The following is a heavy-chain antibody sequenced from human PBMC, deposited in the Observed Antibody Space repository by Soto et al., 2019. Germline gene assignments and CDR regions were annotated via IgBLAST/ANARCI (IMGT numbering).Heavy chain of an antibody. Sequence: VQLLELGGGLAQPGGSLRLSCAASGFAFSSHPMSWVRQAPEKGLEWVSGISDSGGITYNADSVKGRFTISRDNSKNTLYLQMNSLRAEDTAVYYCARRAIGSSRAFDIWGQGTMVTVSS. CDR1: GFAFSSHP. J-gene: IGHJ3*02. CDR2: ISDSGGIT. D-gene: IGHD6-6*01. V-gene: IGHV3-23*01. CDR3: ARRAIGSSRAFDI.